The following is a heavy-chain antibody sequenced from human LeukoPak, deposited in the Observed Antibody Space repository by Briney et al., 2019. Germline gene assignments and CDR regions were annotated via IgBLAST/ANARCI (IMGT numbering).Heavy chain of an antibody. CDR2: INPNSGGT. Sequence: GASVKVSCKASGYTFTGYYMHWVRQAPGQGLEWMGWINPNSGGTNYAQKFQGRVTMTRDTSISTAYMELSRLRSDDAAVYYCARMMSSGYYDFWNWFDPWGQGTLVTVSS. CDR3: ARMMSSGYYDFWNWFDP. CDR1: GYTFTGYY. V-gene: IGHV1-2*02. J-gene: IGHJ5*02. D-gene: IGHD3-3*01.